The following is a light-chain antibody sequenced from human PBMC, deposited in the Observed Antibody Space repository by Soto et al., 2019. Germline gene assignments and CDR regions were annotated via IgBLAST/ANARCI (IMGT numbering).Light chain of an antibody. CDR2: GSS. J-gene: IGKJ2*01. V-gene: IGKV3-20*01. CDR3: QKYSSSPRT. Sequence: EIVLTQSPGTLSLSPGERATLPCRASQSISSSYLAWYQQKPGQAPSLLIYGSSRRVTGIPVRFSGSGSGTDCTLLISRLEPGEFAVYYCQKYSSSPRTFGQGTKLEIK. CDR1: QSISSSY.